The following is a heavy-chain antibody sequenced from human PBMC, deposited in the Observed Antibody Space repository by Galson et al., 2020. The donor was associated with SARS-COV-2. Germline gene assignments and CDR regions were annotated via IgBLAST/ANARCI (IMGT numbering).Heavy chain of an antibody. CDR3: ATGRGYYDSSGYYTLDY. CDR1: GFTFSSYA. Sequence: GGSLRLSCTASGFTFSSYAMHWVRQAPGQGLERVAVISYDGSNKYYADSVKGRFTISRDNSKNTLCLQMNSLRAEDTAVYYCATGRGYYDSSGYYTLDYWGQGTLVTVSS. V-gene: IGHV3-30*04. D-gene: IGHD3-22*01. CDR2: ISYDGSNK. J-gene: IGHJ4*02.